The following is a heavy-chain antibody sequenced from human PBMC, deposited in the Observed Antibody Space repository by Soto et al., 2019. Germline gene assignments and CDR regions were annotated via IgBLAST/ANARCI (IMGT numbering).Heavy chain of an antibody. CDR3: ARDRSSSWYEGSLSPY. D-gene: IGHD6-13*01. J-gene: IGHJ4*02. CDR2: ISYDGSNK. V-gene: IGHV3-30-3*01. CDR1: GFTFSSYA. Sequence: GGSLRLSCAASGFTFSSYAMHWVRQAPGKGLEWVAVISYDGSNKYYADSVKGRFTISRDNSKNTLYLQMNSLRAEDTAVYYCARDRSSSWYEGSLSPYWGQGTLVTVSS.